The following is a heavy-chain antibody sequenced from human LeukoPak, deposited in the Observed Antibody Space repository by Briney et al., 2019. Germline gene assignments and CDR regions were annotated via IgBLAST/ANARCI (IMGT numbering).Heavy chain of an antibody. CDR3: AASGTGVDY. V-gene: IGHV3-30*03. Sequence: GGSLRLSCVASGFTFSSYGMHWVRQAPGKGLEWVAVILYDGSNKYYADSVEGRFTISRDNSKNTLYLQMNSLRAEDTAVYYCAASGTGVDYWGQGTLVTVSS. D-gene: IGHD3-10*01. J-gene: IGHJ4*02. CDR2: ILYDGSNK. CDR1: GFTFSSYG.